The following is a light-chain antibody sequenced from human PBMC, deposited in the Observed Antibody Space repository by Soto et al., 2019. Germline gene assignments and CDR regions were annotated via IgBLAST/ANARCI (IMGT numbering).Light chain of an antibody. CDR3: HQYGSSPGEGYT. CDR1: QSVSSSY. Sequence: EIVLTQSPGTLSLSPGERATLSCRASQSVSSSYLAWYQQKPGQAPRLLIYGASSRATGIPDRFSGSGSGTDFTLTISRLEPEEFAVYYCHQYGSSPGEGYTFGQGTKLEIK. V-gene: IGKV3-20*01. CDR2: GAS. J-gene: IGKJ2*01.